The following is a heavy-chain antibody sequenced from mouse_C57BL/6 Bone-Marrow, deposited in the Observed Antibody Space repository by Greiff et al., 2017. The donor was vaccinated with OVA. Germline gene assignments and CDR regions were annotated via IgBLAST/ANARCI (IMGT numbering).Heavy chain of an antibody. D-gene: IGHD3-1*01. J-gene: IGHJ4*01. CDR3: ARPSGYYAMDY. Sequence: QVTLQVSGPGILQPSQTLSLTCSFSGFSLSTFGMGVVWIRQPSGNGLEWLAHIWWDDDKYYTPSLKTRLSISKNTSTPQVFLKIANVETADAATYYCARPSGYYAMDYWGQGTSVTVSS. CDR1: GFSLSTFGMG. V-gene: IGHV8-8*01. CDR2: IWWDDDK.